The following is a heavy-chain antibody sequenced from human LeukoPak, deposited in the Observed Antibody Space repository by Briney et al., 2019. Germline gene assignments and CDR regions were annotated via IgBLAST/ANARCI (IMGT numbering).Heavy chain of an antibody. V-gene: IGHV4-4*07. CDR2: IYGSGIT. D-gene: IGHD3-22*01. CDR3: ARLKFYDSTGYSPGYYMDV. J-gene: IGHJ6*03. Sequence: PSETLSLTCTVSGGSLISNYWSWIRQSAGTGLEWIGRIYGSGITDYNPSLKSRVTMSLDTSRGQFPLRLTSVTAADTAVYYCARLKFYDSTGYSPGYYMDVWGKGTTVSVFS. CDR1: GGSLISNY.